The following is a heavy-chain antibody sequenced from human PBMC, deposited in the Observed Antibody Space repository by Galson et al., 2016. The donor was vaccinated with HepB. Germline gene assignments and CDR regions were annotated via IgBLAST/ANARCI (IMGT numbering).Heavy chain of an antibody. Sequence: SLRLSCAASGFTFSDHYMDWVRQAPGKGLEWVGQTRNKAQSYTTQYAASVKGRFTISRYDSESSMYLQMNSLKTEDTAVYYCARGPPYGEFDYWGQGTLVTVSS. V-gene: IGHV3-72*01. CDR1: GFTFSDHY. D-gene: IGHD3-10*01. CDR2: TRNKAQSYTT. J-gene: IGHJ4*02. CDR3: ARGPPYGEFDY.